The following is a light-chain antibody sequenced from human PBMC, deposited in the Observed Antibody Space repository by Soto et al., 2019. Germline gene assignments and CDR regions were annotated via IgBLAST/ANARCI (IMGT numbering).Light chain of an antibody. CDR1: QSISRY. J-gene: IGKJ4*01. V-gene: IGKV3-11*01. CDR3: QQRSSWPLT. Sequence: EIVLTQSPATLSLSTGEGATLSCRDSQSISRYLAWYQQKRGQAPRLLIYDASNRATGIPARFSGSGSGTDFSLTISSLETEELAVYDCQQRSSWPLTVGGGNKGDIK. CDR2: DAS.